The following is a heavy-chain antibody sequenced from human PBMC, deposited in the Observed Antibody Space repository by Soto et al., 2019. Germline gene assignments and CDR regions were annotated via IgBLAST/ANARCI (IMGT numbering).Heavy chain of an antibody. V-gene: IGHV4-59*08. J-gene: IGHJ6*02. CDR3: ARQRIAGATVGYYYYGMDV. CDR2: IHYSGIT. Sequence: SETLSLTCSFSGDSVTSHYLTWIRQSPEKGLEWIGYIHYSGITYYNPSLKSRVTISVDTSRNQFSLKLSSVTAADTAVYYCARQRIAGATVGYYYYGMDVWGQGTTVTVSS. D-gene: IGHD1-26*01. CDR1: GDSVTSHY.